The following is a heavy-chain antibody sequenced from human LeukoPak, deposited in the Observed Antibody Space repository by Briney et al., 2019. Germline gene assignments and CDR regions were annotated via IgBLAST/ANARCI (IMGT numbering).Heavy chain of an antibody. CDR3: ARMYGGNWVIDY. J-gene: IGHJ4*02. CDR1: GFTFSNFG. CDR2: INHSGST. Sequence: GSLRLSCAASGFTFSNFGMSWIRQPPGKGLEWIGEINHSGSTNYNPSLKGRVTISVDTSKNQFSLKLSSVTAADTAVYYCARMYGGNWVIDYWGQGTLVTVSS. V-gene: IGHV4-34*01. D-gene: IGHD4-23*01.